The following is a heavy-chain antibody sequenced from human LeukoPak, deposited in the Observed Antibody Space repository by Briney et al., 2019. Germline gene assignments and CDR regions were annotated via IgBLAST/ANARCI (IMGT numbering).Heavy chain of an antibody. J-gene: IGHJ6*02. Sequence: ASVKVSCKASGYTFTGYYMHWVRQAPGQGLEWMGWINPNSGGTNYAQKFQGRVTMTEDTSTDTAYMELSSLRSEDTAVYYCATDIGSWFGESHYYYYGMDVWGQGTTVTVSS. CDR3: ATDIGSWFGESHYYYYGMDV. D-gene: IGHD3-10*01. V-gene: IGHV1-2*02. CDR2: INPNSGGT. CDR1: GYTFTGYY.